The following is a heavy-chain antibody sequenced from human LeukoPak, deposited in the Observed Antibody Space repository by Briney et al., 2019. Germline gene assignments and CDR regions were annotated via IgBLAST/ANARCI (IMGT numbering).Heavy chain of an antibody. CDR1: GFTFSNYA. D-gene: IGHD5-18*01. Sequence: PGGSLRLSCAASGFTFSNYAMSWARQAPGKGLEWVSVVYMGGTTYYADSVKGRFTISRGSTKNTIYLQMNNLRAEDTAVYYCARGLLRDGYTYTYSFDYWGQGALVTVSS. CDR2: VYMGGTT. J-gene: IGHJ4*02. CDR3: ARGLLRDGYTYTYSFDY. V-gene: IGHV3-66*01.